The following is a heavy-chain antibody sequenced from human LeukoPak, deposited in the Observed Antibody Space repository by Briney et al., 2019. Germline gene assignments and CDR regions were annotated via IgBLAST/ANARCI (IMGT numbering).Heavy chain of an antibody. V-gene: IGHV4-59*01. CDR3: ARIKEGEAFDI. CDR1: GGSISSYY. CDR2: IYYSGST. J-gene: IGHJ3*02. D-gene: IGHD1-26*01. Sequence: PSETLSLTCTVSGGSISSYYWSWIRQPPGKGLEWIGYIYYSGSTNYNPSLKSRVTISVDTSKNQFSLKLSSVTAADTAVYYCARIKEGEAFDIWAKGQWSPSLQ.